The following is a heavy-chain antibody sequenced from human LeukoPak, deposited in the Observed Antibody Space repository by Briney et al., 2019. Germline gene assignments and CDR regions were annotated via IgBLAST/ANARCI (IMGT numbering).Heavy chain of an antibody. CDR2: ISSNGGST. Sequence: GGSLRLSCAASGFTFSSYAMHWVRQAPGKGLEYVSAISSNGGSTYYANSVKGRFTISRDNSKNTLYLQMGSLRAEDMAVYYCARSDVPLNPFFDYWGQGTLVTVSS. CDR3: ARSDVPLNPFFDY. J-gene: IGHJ4*02. CDR1: GFTFSSYA. V-gene: IGHV3-64*01.